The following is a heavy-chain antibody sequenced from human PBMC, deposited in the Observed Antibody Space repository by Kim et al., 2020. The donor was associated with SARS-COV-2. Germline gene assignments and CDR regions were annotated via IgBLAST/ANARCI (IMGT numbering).Heavy chain of an antibody. CDR1: GGTFSSYA. CDR2: IIPIFGTA. Sequence: SVKVSCKASGGTFSSYAISWVRQAPGQGLEWMGGIIPIFGTANYAQKFQGRVTITADESTSTAYMELSSLRSEDTAVYYCAGGVTVTHMYYYGMDVWGQGTTVTVSS. J-gene: IGHJ6*02. CDR3: AGGVTVTHMYYYGMDV. V-gene: IGHV1-69*13. D-gene: IGHD4-17*01.